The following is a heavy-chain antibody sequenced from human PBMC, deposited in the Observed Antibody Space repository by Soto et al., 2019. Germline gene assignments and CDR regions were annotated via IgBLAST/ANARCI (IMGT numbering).Heavy chain of an antibody. Sequence: PGGSLRLSCAASGFTFSASAMHWVRQASGKGLEWVGRIRSKANNYATAYAASVKGRFTISRDDSKNTAYLQMNSLKTEDTAVYYCSRPGGPSYYYDSSGYYQDYWGQGTLVTVS. J-gene: IGHJ4*02. CDR2: IRSKANNYAT. CDR1: GFTFSASA. V-gene: IGHV3-73*01. D-gene: IGHD3-22*01. CDR3: SRPGGPSYYYDSSGYYQDY.